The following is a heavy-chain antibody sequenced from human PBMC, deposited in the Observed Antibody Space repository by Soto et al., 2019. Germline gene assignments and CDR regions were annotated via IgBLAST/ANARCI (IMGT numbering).Heavy chain of an antibody. D-gene: IGHD3-22*01. CDR1: GFTFDNAW. J-gene: IGHJ4*02. CDR3: TTDPTIVLFDY. V-gene: IGHV3-15*01. Sequence: EVQLVESGGGLVKPGGSLRLSCAASGFTFDNAWMSWVRQAPGKGLEWVGRIKSKIDGGTTDYAAPVKGRFTISGDDSKNTLYLQMKSLKTEDTAVYYCTTDPTIVLFDYWGQGTLVTVSS. CDR2: IKSKIDGGTT.